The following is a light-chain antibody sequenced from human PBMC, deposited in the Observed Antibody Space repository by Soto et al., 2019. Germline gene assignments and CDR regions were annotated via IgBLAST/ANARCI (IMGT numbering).Light chain of an antibody. CDR2: GAS. CDR1: QSVSSNF. V-gene: IGKV3-20*01. Sequence: ELVLTQSPGTMSVSPGERVTLSCRASQSVSSNFLAWHQQKPGQAPRLLIYGASSRAGGIPDRFRGSGSGTDFTLTIYSLEPEDFAVYYCQQYGSAPFTFGPGTKVDVK. CDR3: QQYGSAPFT. J-gene: IGKJ3*01.